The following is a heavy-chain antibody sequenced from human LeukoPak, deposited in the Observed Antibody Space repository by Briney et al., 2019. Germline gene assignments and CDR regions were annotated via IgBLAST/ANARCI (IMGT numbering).Heavy chain of an antibody. V-gene: IGHV5-51*01. J-gene: IGHJ3*02. CDR1: GYHFTAYW. CDR2: IHPGDSDT. Sequence: GEALKISCQGPGYHFTAYWIGLGRQISGKGLGWVGIIHPGDSDTRYSPSFQGQVTISADKSITTAYLQWSSLKASDTARYYCGRHQQSGSYGAFDIWGQGTMVTVSS. CDR3: GRHQQSGSYGAFDI. D-gene: IGHD1-26*01.